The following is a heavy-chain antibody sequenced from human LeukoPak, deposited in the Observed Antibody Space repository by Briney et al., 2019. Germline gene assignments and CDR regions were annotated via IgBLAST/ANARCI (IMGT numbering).Heavy chain of an antibody. J-gene: IGHJ4*02. CDR2: IRYDGGNQ. CDR1: GFTFSRSA. D-gene: IGHD3-10*01. Sequence: TGGSLRLSCAASGFTFSRSAMHWVRQAPGKGLEWVAFIRYDGGNQYYADSVKGRFTISRDNFKNTLYLQMNSLRAEDTAVYYCARDLEGSGSFYRPSYDYWGQETLVTVSS. CDR3: ARDLEGSGSFYRPSYDY. V-gene: IGHV3-30*02.